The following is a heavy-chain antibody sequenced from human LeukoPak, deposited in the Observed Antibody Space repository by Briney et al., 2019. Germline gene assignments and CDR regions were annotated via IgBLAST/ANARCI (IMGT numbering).Heavy chain of an antibody. CDR1: GGSFSGYY. J-gene: IGHJ4*02. CDR3: ARERSGSFDLDY. Sequence: PSETLSLTCAVYGGSFSGYYWSWIRQPPGKGLEWIGEINHSGSTNYNPSLKSRVTISVDTSKNQFSLKLSSVTAADTAVYYCARERSGSFDLDYWGQGTLATVSS. D-gene: IGHD1-26*01. V-gene: IGHV4-34*01. CDR2: INHSGST.